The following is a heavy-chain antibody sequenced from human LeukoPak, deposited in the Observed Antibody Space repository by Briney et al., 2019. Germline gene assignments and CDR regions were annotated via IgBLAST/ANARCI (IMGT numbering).Heavy chain of an antibody. CDR1: GFTFSDFW. CDR3: ITPLPYSAQ. V-gene: IGHV3-15*01. Sequence: PGGSLRLSCAASGFTFSDFWMSWVRQAPGKGLEWVGRIKPKTDGETTEYAAPVKDRFSISRDDSKSMMHLQMNSLKTEDTAVYYCITPLPYSAQGGQGTLVTVSS. D-gene: IGHD2-21*01. CDR2: IKPKTDGETT. J-gene: IGHJ4*02.